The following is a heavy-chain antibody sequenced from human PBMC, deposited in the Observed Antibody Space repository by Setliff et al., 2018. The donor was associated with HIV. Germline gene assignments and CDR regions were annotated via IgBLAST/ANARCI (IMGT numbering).Heavy chain of an antibody. V-gene: IGHV1-18*01. J-gene: IGHJ5*02. CDR3: ARGGPARVALLYWFDP. CDR2: INPYNGNT. D-gene: IGHD2-21*01. CDR1: GYTFINYG. Sequence: ASVKVSCKASGYTFINYGINWLRQAPGQGLEWVGWINPYNGNTKYGQKFQGTATMTRDTTTSTAYLELRRLRSDDTAVYFCARGGPARVALLYWFDPWGQGTLVTVSS.